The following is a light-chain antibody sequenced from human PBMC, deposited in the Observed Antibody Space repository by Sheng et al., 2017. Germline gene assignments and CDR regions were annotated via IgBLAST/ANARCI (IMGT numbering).Light chain of an antibody. J-gene: IGKJ5*01. CDR3: HQSSRYPLS. Sequence: EFLLTQSPDYLSVTPKDKVIITCRASQSVGLSLHWYQQKPFQSPKLLIKYASQSMPGVPSRFSGSGSGTDFTLTINSLEAEDAATYYCHQSSRYPLSFGQGTRLDI. V-gene: IGKV6-21*02. CDR2: YAS. CDR1: QSVGLS.